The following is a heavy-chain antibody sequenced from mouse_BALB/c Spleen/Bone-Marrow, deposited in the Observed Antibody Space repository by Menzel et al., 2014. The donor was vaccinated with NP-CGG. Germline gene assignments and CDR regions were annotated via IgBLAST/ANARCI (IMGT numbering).Heavy chain of an antibody. CDR1: GFGFSRYW. D-gene: IGHD2-3*01. V-gene: IGHV4-1*02. Sequence: EVQLVESGGGLVQPGGSLKLSCAASGFGFSRYWMSWVRQAPGKGLQWIGEINPESNTINYTPSLKDKFIISRDNAKNTLYLQMSKVRSEDTALYCCARLGYYGWFAYWGQGTLVTVSA. CDR3: ARLGYYGWFAY. J-gene: IGHJ3*01. CDR2: INPESNTI.